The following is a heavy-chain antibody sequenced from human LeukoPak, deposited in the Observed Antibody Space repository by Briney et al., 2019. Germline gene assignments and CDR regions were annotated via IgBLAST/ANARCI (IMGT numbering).Heavy chain of an antibody. Sequence: PSETLSLTCTVSGASLSVSGRNWGWVRQPPGKGLEWIASIYYSGSTYYSPSLESRVTMSVDTSKNQFSLKLSSLTATDTAVYYCLSGHDNAFEPWGEGALVTVSP. V-gene: IGHV4-39*01. CDR1: GASLSVSGRN. CDR2: IYYSGST. CDR3: LSGHDNAFEP. J-gene: IGHJ5*02. D-gene: IGHD3-10*01.